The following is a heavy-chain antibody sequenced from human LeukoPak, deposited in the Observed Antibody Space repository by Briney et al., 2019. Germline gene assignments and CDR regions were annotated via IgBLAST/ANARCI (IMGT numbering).Heavy chain of an antibody. CDR3: ARDAFTSVTTPCDF. CDR2: MNPNSGNT. Sequence: ASVKVSCKASGYTFTSYDINWVRQATGQGLEWMGWMNPNSGNTGYAQKFQGRVTMTRNTSISTAYMELSSLRSDDTAVYSCARDAFTSVTTPCDFWGQGTLITVSS. J-gene: IGHJ4*02. D-gene: IGHD4-17*01. CDR1: GYTFTSYD. V-gene: IGHV1-8*01.